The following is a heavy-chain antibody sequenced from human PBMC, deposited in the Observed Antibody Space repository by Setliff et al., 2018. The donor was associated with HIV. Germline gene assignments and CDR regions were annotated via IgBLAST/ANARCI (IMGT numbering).Heavy chain of an antibody. J-gene: IGHJ4*02. Sequence: PGGSLRLSCAASGFTFSSYGMHWVRQAPGKGLEWVAVIWYDGSEKYYADSVRGRFTISRDNSKNTLYLQMNSLRAEDTAVYYCAEDEGSGWYGLRYWGQGTLVTVSS. CDR2: IWYDGSEK. D-gene: IGHD6-19*01. V-gene: IGHV3-33*06. CDR3: AEDEGSGWYGLRY. CDR1: GFTFSSYG.